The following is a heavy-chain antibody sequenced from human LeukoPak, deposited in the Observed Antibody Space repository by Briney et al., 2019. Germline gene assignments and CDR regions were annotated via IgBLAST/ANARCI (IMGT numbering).Heavy chain of an antibody. V-gene: IGHV4-30-2*01. CDR2: IYHSGST. D-gene: IGHD6-19*01. CDR1: GGSISSGGYS. CDR3: ARASIAVAGTRFDGAFDI. Sequence: SETLSLTCAVSGGSISSGGYSWSWIRQPPGKGLEWIGYIYHSGSTYYNPSLKSRVTISVDRSKNQFSLKLSSVTAADTAVYYCARASIAVAGTRFDGAFDIWGQGTMVTVSS. J-gene: IGHJ3*02.